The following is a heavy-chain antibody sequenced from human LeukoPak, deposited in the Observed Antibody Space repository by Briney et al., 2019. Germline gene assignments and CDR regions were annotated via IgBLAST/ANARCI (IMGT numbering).Heavy chain of an antibody. CDR1: GYTFTSYD. CDR2: IIPIFGTA. D-gene: IGHD6-13*01. J-gene: IGHJ4*02. V-gene: IGHV1-69*05. CDR3: ANIAAAGGAY. Sequence: SVKVSCKASGYTFTSYDINWVRQAPGQGLEWMGGIIPIFGTANYAQKFQGRVTITTDESTSTAYMELSSLRSEDTAVYYCANIAAAGGAYWGQGTLVTVSS.